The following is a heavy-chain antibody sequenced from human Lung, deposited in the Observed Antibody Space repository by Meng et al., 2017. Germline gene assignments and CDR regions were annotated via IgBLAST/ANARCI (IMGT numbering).Heavy chain of an antibody. J-gene: IGHJ2*01. V-gene: IGHV7-4-1*02. D-gene: IGHD3-10*01. CDR1: VYTFTSYA. CDR3: ASGWFGELFGYFDL. CDR2: INTNTGNP. Sequence: QVQLVPSGSELKKPRASVKVSCKASVYTFTSYAMNWVRQAPGQGLEWMGWINTNTGNPTYAQGFTGRFVFSLDTSVSTAYLQISSLKAEDTAVYYCASGWFGELFGYFDLWGRGTLVTVSS.